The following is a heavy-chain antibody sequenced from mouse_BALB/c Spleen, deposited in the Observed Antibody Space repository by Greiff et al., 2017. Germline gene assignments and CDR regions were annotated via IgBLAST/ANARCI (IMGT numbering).Heavy chain of an antibody. Sequence: EVQLQQSGPELVKPGASVKMSCKASGYTFTSYVMHWVKQKPGQGLEWIGYINPYNDGTKYNEKFKGKATLTSDKSSSTAYMELSSLTSEDSAVYYCARWGYGNYGGYYYAMDYWGQGTSVTVSS. CDR3: ARWGYGNYGGYYYAMDY. CDR1: GYTFTSYV. J-gene: IGHJ4*01. V-gene: IGHV1-14*01. D-gene: IGHD2-10*02. CDR2: INPYNDGT.